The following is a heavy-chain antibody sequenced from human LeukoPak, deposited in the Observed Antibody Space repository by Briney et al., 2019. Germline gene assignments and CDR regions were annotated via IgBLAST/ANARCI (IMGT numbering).Heavy chain of an antibody. V-gene: IGHV3-7*01. CDR2: INQDGNTI. J-gene: IGHJ4*02. D-gene: IGHD1-1*01. CDR3: ARGETITTPNNFDW. CDR1: GFTFSAYW. Sequence: PGGSLRLSCAASGFTFSAYWMTWVRQAPGKGLEWVANINQDGNTIYYVDSMRGRVTISRDNAKNFLHLQMNSLRAEDTAVYYCARGETITTPNNFDWWGQGTLVTVSS.